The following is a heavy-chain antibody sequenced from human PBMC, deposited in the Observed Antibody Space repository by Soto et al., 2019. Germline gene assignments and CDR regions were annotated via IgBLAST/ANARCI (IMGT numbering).Heavy chain of an antibody. CDR1: GYSFTTYN. Sequence: ASVKVSCKASGYSFTTYNIHWVRQAPGQGLEWMGVVNPSSGSTSYAQKFQGRVTMTRDTSTSTVYMELSSLRSEDAAVYFCARWAPDAFHVWG. CDR2: VNPSSGST. CDR3: ARWAPDAFHV. V-gene: IGHV1-46*01. J-gene: IGHJ3*01.